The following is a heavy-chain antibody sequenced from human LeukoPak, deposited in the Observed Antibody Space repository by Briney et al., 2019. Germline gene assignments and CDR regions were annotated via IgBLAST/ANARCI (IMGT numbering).Heavy chain of an antibody. J-gene: IGHJ4*02. D-gene: IGHD3-10*01. CDR1: GSTFSNHW. Sequence: GGSLRLSCAASGSTFSNHWMSWVRQAPGKGLEWVANIKHDGSEKYYVDSVKGRFTISRDNAKNSLYPQLNSLRAEDTAVYYCATDWGFGELFSRFHYWGQGTLVTVSS. CDR2: IKHDGSEK. V-gene: IGHV3-7*03. CDR3: ATDWGFGELFSRFHY.